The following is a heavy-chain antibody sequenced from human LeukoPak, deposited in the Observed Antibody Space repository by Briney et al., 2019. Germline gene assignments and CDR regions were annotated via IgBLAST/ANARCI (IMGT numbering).Heavy chain of an antibody. V-gene: IGHV1-46*03. CDR1: GYTFTSYY. J-gene: IGHJ6*03. CDR3: ATRVRGVIAAGNYYYYYMDV. Sequence: ASVKVSCKASGYTFTSYYMHWVRQAPGQGLEWMGIINPSGGSTSYAQKFQGRVTMTRDTSTSTVYMELSSLRSEDAAVYYCATRVRGVIAAGNYYYYYMDVRGKGTTVTVSS. CDR2: INPSGGST. D-gene: IGHD3-10*01.